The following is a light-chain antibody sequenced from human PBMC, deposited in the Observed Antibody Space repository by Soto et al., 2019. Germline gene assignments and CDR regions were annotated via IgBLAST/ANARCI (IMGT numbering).Light chain of an antibody. Sequence: NFMLTQPHSVSESPGKTVTISCTRNSGSIASNYLQWYQQRPGSAPTTVIYEDNQRPSGVPDRFSGSIDSSSNSASLIISGLQTEDEADYYCQSYYSSNVVFGGGTKLTVL. CDR3: QSYYSSNVV. CDR2: EDN. CDR1: SGSIASNY. V-gene: IGLV6-57*04. J-gene: IGLJ2*01.